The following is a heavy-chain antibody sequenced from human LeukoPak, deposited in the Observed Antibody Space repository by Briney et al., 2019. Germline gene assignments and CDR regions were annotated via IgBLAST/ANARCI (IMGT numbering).Heavy chain of an antibody. CDR1: GFTFSSYA. Sequence: PGRSLRLSCAASGFTFSSYAIHWVRQAPGKGLEWVAVIAYDGGNKYYADSVKGRFTISRDNSKNTLFLQMNSLRAEDTAVYYCARDSSPWYYYDRSGSNGFVPWGQGTLVTVSS. CDR3: ARDSSPWYYYDRSGSNGFVP. J-gene: IGHJ5*02. CDR2: IAYDGGNK. D-gene: IGHD3-22*01. V-gene: IGHV3-30-3*01.